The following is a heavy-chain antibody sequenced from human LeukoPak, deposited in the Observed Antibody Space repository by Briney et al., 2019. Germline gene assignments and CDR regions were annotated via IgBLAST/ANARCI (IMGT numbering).Heavy chain of an antibody. CDR1: GFTFSRHS. V-gene: IGHV3-21*01. J-gene: IGHJ5*02. CDR2: ISSSSSSYI. CDR3: ARVDTAMATGWFDP. Sequence: PGGSLRLSCAASGFTFSRHSINWVRQAPGKGLEWVSSISSSSSSYIYYADSVKGRFTISRDNAKNSLYLQMNSLRAEDTAVYYCARVDTAMATGWFDPWGQGTLVTVSS. D-gene: IGHD5-18*01.